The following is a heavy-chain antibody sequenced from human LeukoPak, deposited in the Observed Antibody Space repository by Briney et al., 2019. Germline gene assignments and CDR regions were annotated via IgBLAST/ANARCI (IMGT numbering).Heavy chain of an antibody. D-gene: IGHD3-10*01. CDR1: GFTFSNYA. CDR2: ISGSGSST. J-gene: IGHJ4*02. Sequence: GGSLRLSCAASGFTFSNYAMSWVRQAPGKGLEWVSAISGSGSSTYSADSVKGRFTISRDNSKNTLYLQMNSLRAEDTAVYYCAKDRMEYFYGSGTYYDYWGQGTLVTVSS. CDR3: AKDRMEYFYGSGTYYDY. V-gene: IGHV3-23*01.